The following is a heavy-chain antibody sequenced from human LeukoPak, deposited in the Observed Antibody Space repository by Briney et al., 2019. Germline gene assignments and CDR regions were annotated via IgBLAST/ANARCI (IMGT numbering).Heavy chain of an antibody. CDR3: ARRHYDSSGYFYYYYGMDV. CDR2: ISAYNGDT. D-gene: IGHD3-22*01. CDR1: GYTFTSYG. J-gene: IGHJ6*02. V-gene: IGHV1-18*01. Sequence: ASVKVSCKASGYTFTSYGISWARQAPGQGLEWMGWISAYNGDTNYAQKLQGRVTMTTDTSTSTAYMELRSLRSDDTAVYYCARRHYDSSGYFYYYYGMDVWGQGTTVTVSS.